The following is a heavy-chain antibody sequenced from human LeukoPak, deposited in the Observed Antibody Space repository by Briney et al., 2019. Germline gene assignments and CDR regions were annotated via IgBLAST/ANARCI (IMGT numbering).Heavy chain of an antibody. CDR3: ARGEGVIAVTSLLFDY. Sequence: ASVKVSCKASGFTFTDHYMHWVRQAPGRELEWMGWINPNSGATDFAQNFQGRVTMARDTSISTAYMELSSPRSDDTAVYYCARGEGVIAVTSLLFDYWGQGALVTVSS. CDR1: GFTFTDHY. V-gene: IGHV1-2*02. CDR2: INPNSGAT. D-gene: IGHD6-19*01. J-gene: IGHJ4*02.